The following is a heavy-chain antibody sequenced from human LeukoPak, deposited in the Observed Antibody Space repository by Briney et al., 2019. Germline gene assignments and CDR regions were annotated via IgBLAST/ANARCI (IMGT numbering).Heavy chain of an antibody. CDR3: AREGSIFGDTYYYYYGMDV. Sequence: PSQTLSLTCTVSGGSISSGSYYWSWIRQPAGKGLEWIGRIYTSGSTNYNPSLKSRVTISVDTSKNQFSLKLSSVTAADTAVYYCAREGSIFGDTYYYYYGMDVWGQGTTVTVSS. CDR1: GGSISSGSYY. D-gene: IGHD3-3*01. J-gene: IGHJ6*02. V-gene: IGHV4-61*02. CDR2: IYTSGST.